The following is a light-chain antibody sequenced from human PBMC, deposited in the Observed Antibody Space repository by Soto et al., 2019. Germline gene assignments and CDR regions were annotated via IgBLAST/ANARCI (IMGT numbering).Light chain of an antibody. CDR1: QSVGSSY. CDR3: QQYGSSPGT. Sequence: EIVLTQSPGTLSLSPGERATLSCRASQSVGSSYLAWYQQKPGQAPRLLIYDTSSRATGIPDRFSGSGSGTDFTLTISRLEPEDFAVYYCQQYGSSPGTFGQGTKVEIK. V-gene: IGKV3-20*01. CDR2: DTS. J-gene: IGKJ1*01.